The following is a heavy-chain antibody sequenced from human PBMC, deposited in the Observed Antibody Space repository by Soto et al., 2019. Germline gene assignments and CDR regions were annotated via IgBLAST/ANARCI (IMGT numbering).Heavy chain of an antibody. J-gene: IGHJ5*02. CDR3: ARVIGSGSYYNPYNWFDP. D-gene: IGHD3-10*01. V-gene: IGHV4-31*03. CDR1: GGSISSGGYY. CDR2: IYYSGST. Sequence: SETLSLTCTVSGGSISSGGYYWSWIRQHPGKGLEWIGYIYYSGSTYYNPSLKSRVTISVDTSKNQFSLKLSSVTAADTAVYYCARVIGSGSYYNPYNWFDPWGQGTLVTVS.